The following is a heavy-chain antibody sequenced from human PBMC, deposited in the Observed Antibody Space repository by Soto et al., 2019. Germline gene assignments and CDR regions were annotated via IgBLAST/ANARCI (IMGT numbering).Heavy chain of an antibody. J-gene: IGHJ4*02. V-gene: IGHV1-69*06. CDR3: AKGSKSLNDYGDYAFDY. D-gene: IGHD4-17*01. Sequence: GASVKVSCKASGGTFSSYAISWVRQAPGQGLEWMGGIIPIFGTANYAQKFQGRVTITADKSTSTAYMELSSLRSEGTAVYYCAKGSKSLNDYGDYAFDYWGQGTLVTVSS. CDR2: IIPIFGTA. CDR1: GGTFSSYA.